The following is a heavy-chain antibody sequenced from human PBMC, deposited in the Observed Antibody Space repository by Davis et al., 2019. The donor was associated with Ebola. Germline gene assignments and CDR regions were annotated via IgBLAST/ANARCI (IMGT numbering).Heavy chain of an antibody. V-gene: IGHV1-58*01. Sequence: AASVKVSCKASGFTFTSSAVQWVRQARGQRLEWIGWIVVGSGNTVCAQKFQERVTITRDMSTSTAYMELSSLGSEDTAVYYWAAAKQGGSRSPFDYWGQGTLVTVSS. CDR3: AAAKQGGSRSPFDY. D-gene: IGHD1-26*01. CDR1: GFTFTSSA. J-gene: IGHJ4*02. CDR2: IVVGSGNT.